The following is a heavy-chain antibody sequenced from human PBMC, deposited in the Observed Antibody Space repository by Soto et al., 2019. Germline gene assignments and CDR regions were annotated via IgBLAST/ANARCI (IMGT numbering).Heavy chain of an antibody. V-gene: IGHV3-30*18. CDR2: ISYDGSNK. CDR1: GFTFSSYG. J-gene: IGHJ4*02. Sequence: PGGSLRLSCAASGFTFSSYGMHWVRQAPGKGLEWVAVISYDGSNKYYADSVKGRFTISRDNSKNTLYLQMNSLRAEDTAVYYCAKDLANDYTYWGQGTLVTVSS. CDR3: AKDLANDYTY. D-gene: IGHD4-4*01.